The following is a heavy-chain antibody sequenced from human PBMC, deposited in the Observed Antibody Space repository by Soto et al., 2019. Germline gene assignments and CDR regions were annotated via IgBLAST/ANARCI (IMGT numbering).Heavy chain of an antibody. Sequence: ASVKVSCKAAGYTFTSYDINWVRQATGQGLEWMGWMNPNSGNTGYAQKFQGRVTMTRNTSISTAYMELSSLRSEDTAVYYCARVQSSGRTYYYYGMDVWGQGTTVTVSS. CDR3: ARVQSSGRTYYYYGMDV. J-gene: IGHJ6*02. CDR2: MNPNSGNT. D-gene: IGHD6-19*01. V-gene: IGHV1-8*01. CDR1: GYTFTSYD.